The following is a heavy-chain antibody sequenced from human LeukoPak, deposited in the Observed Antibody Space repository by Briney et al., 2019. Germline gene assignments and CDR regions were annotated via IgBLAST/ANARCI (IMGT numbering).Heavy chain of an antibody. CDR1: GFPFSAYE. CDR2: ISTSGSSI. J-gene: IGHJ4*02. V-gene: IGHV3-48*03. Sequence: GGSLRLSCAAPGFPFSAYEMNWVRQAPGKGLEWVSYISTSGSSIYYADSVKGRFTTSRDNAKNSLNLQMNSLRAEDTAVYYCARGTLYYGSKNYDYWGQGTLVTVSS. CDR3: ARGTLYYGSKNYDY. D-gene: IGHD3-10*01.